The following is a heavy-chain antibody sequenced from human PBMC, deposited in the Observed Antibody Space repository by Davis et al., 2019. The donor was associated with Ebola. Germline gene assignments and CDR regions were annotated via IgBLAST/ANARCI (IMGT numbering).Heavy chain of an antibody. CDR2: ISSSGSTI. CDR3: AREGYCSGGSCYSVFYYYGMDV. CDR1: GFTFSSYE. Sequence: GESLKISCAASGFTFSSYEMNWVRQAPGKGLEWVSYISSSGSTIYYAASVKGRFTISIDNAKNSLYLQMNSLRAEDTAVYYCAREGYCSGGSCYSVFYYYGMDVWGQGTTVTVSS. V-gene: IGHV3-48*03. D-gene: IGHD2-15*01. J-gene: IGHJ6*02.